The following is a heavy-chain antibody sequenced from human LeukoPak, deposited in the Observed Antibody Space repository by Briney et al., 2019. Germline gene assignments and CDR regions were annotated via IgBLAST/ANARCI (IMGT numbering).Heavy chain of an antibody. D-gene: IGHD1-26*01. J-gene: IGHJ4*02. V-gene: IGHV3-7*01. CDR2: IKPDGSAN. CDR1: RFTFSNFW. CDR3: ARDVGATVYFDY. Sequence: GGSLRLSCAASRFTFSNFWMSWVRQAPGKGLEWVANIKPDGSANFYVDSVKGRFTISRDNAKNSLYLQMNSLRAEGTAVYYCARDVGATVYFDYWGQGTLVTVSS.